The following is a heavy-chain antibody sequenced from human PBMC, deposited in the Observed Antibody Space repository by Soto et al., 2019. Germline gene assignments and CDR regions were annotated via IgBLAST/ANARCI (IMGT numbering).Heavy chain of an antibody. CDR3: ARESEDLTSNFDY. CDR1: GFTFTRYS. V-gene: IGHV3-21*06. J-gene: IGHJ4*02. CDR2: ISSTTNYI. Sequence: GSLRLSCAASGFTFTRYSMNWVRQAPGKGLEWVSSISSTTNYIYYGDSMKGRFTISRDNGKNSLYLEIHSLRAEDTAVYYCARESEDLTSNFDYWGQGTLVTVSS.